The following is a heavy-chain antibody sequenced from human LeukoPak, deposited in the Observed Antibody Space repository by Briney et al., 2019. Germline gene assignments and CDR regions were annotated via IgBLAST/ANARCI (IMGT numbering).Heavy chain of an antibody. D-gene: IGHD1-26*01. CDR2: ISAYNGNT. CDR1: GYTFTSYG. V-gene: IGHV1-18*01. CDR3: ARVPSLEWELPDYYYGMDV. Sequence: VASVKVSCKASGYTFTSYGISWVRQAPGQGLEWMGWISAYNGNTNYAQKLQGRVTMTTDTSTSTAYMELSRLRSDDTAVYYCARVPSLEWELPDYYYGMDVWGQGTTVTVSS. J-gene: IGHJ6*02.